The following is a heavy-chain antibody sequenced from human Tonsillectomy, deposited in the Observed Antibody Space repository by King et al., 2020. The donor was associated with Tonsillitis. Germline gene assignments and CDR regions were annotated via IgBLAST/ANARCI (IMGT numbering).Heavy chain of an antibody. CDR3: AKETFDTDSSHYAAFFRH. J-gene: IGHJ1*01. V-gene: IGHV3-9*01. CDR2: INWNGERA. D-gene: IGHD3-9*01. CDR1: GFTFDDYA. Sequence: DVQLVESGGGLVQPGRSLRLSCVASGFTFDDYAMHWVRQAPGKGLEWISSINWNGERADYAASVTGRFTIYRDNAKNSLYLQMNSLTPEDTAFYYCAKETFDTDSSHYAAFFRHWGQDPLVIVSS.